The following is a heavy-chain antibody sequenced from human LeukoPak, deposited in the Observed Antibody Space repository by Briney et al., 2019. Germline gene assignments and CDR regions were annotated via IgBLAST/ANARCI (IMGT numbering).Heavy chain of an antibody. D-gene: IGHD1-14*01. J-gene: IGHJ6*02. Sequence: GASVKVSCKASGGTFSSYAISWVRQAPGRGLECMGGIIPIFGTANYAQKFQRRVTITADESTSTAYMELSSLRSEDTAVYYCASAKPKYYYYGMDVWGQGTTVTVSS. CDR3: ASAKPKYYYYGMDV. V-gene: IGHV1-69*13. CDR2: IIPIFGTA. CDR1: GGTFSSYA.